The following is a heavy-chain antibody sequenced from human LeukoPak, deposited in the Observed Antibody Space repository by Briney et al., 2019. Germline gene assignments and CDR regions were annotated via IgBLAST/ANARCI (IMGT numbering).Heavy chain of an antibody. D-gene: IGHD3-22*01. Sequence: GGSLRLSCAASGFIFSSYWMSWVRQAPGKGLEWVANIKQDGSDKSYVDSVKGRLTISRDNAKNSLYLQMNSLRAEDTAVYYCARDSRFTMRDYWGRGTLVTVSS. V-gene: IGHV3-7*01. J-gene: IGHJ4*02. CDR2: IKQDGSDK. CDR3: ARDSRFTMRDY. CDR1: GFIFSSYW.